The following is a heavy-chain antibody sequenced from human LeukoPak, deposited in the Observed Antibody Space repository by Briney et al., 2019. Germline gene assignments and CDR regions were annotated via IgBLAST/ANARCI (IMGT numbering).Heavy chain of an antibody. D-gene: IGHD2-2*01. CDR3: ARGGYCSSTSCSDV. V-gene: IGHV3-53*01. Sequence: PGGSLRLSYAASGFTVSSNYMSWVRQAPGKGLEWVSVIYSGGSTYYADSVKGRFTISRDNSKNTLYLQMNSLRAEDTAVYYCARGGYCSSTSCSDVWGQGTLVTVSS. CDR1: GFTVSSNY. J-gene: IGHJ4*02. CDR2: IYSGGST.